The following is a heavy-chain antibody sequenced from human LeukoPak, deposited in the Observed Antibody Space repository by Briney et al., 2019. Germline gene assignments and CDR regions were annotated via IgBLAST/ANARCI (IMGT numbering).Heavy chain of an antibody. CDR1: GFTFGDYA. Sequence: GGSLRLSCTASGFTFGDYAMHWVRQAPGKGLEYVSAISGNGDNTWYRDSVKGRFSISRDNSEQMLYLQMGSLRAEDMAVYFCARASITASGPHDVYDIWGRGTMVTVSS. CDR2: ISGNGDNT. CDR3: ARASITASGPHDVYDI. D-gene: IGHD6-13*01. V-gene: IGHV3-64*02. J-gene: IGHJ3*02.